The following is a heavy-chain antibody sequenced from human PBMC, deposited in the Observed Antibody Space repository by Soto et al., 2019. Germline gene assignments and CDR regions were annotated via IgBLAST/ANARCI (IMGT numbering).Heavy chain of an antibody. V-gene: IGHV1-46*01. CDR2: INPSGGST. CDR3: ARLRGERSGYYTGMADWYFDL. J-gene: IGHJ2*01. CDR1: GYTFTSYY. Sequence: ASVKVSCKASGYTFTSYYMHWVRQAPGQGLEWMGIINPSGGSTSYAQKFQGRVTMTRDTSTSTVYVELSSLRSEDTAVYYCARLRGERSGYYTGMADWYFDLWGRGTLVTVS. D-gene: IGHD3-3*01.